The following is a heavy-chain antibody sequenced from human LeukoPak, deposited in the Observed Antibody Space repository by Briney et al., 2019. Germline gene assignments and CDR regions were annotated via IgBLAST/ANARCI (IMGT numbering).Heavy chain of an antibody. V-gene: IGHV4-31*03. D-gene: IGHD4-11*01. CDR2: IYYSGST. J-gene: IGHJ4*02. CDR3: ARVSHDYSIKIDY. Sequence: SETLSLTGTVSGGSISSGGYYWSWIRQHPGKGLEWIGYIYYSGSTYYNPSLKSRVTISVDTSKNQFSLKLSSVTAADTAVYYCARVSHDYSIKIDYWGQGTLVTVSS. CDR1: GGSISSGGYY.